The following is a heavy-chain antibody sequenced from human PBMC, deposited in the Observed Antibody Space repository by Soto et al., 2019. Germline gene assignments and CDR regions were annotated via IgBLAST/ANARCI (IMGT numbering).Heavy chain of an antibody. D-gene: IGHD6-6*01. V-gene: IGHV4-39*01. CDR2: IDYRGNA. CDR3: ARLMGLATSSYYGAF. Sequence: QLQLQESGPGLVKPSETLSLTCSVSDDSINSDKYYWGWSRQPPGKGLEWIGSIDYRGNAYSNPSLKTRVTQALDQSRSQFSLKLNSVTAAYAAVYFCARLMGLATSSYYGAFWGPGALVTVSS. CDR1: DDSINSDKYY. J-gene: IGHJ4*02.